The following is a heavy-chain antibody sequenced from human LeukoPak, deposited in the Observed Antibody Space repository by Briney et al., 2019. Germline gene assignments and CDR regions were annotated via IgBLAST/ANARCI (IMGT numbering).Heavy chain of an antibody. CDR1: GGSFSGYY. V-gene: IGHV4-34*01. J-gene: IGHJ4*02. Sequence: SETLCLTCAVYGGSFSGYYWNWLRQPPGKGLEWIGEINHSGSTHYNPSLKSRVTMSVDTSKNQFSMKLSPVTAADTAVYYCARDEATPLPGAYWGQGTLVTVSS. D-gene: IGHD5-12*01. CDR3: ARDEATPLPGAY. CDR2: INHSGST.